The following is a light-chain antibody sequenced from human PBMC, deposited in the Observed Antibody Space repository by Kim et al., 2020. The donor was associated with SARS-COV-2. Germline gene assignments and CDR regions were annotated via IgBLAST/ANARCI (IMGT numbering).Light chain of an antibody. CDR2: GAS. CDR1: QSVITN. V-gene: IGKV3D-15*01. CDR3: QQYNNWPPWT. J-gene: IGKJ1*01. Sequence: SPGERVACSGRASQSVITNLAWYQQKPGQPPRLLIYGASTRATGIPARFSGSGSGTEFTLTISSLQSEDLAVYYCQQYNNWPPWTFGQGTKVDIK.